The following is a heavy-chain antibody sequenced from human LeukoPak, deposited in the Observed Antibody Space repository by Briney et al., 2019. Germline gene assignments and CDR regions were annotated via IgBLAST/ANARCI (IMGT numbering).Heavy chain of an antibody. CDR2: IWYDGSNK. D-gene: IGHD4-23*01. Sequence: GRSLRLSCAASGFTFTTYGMHWVRQAPGKGLEWVAVIWYDGSNKYYADSVKGRFTISRGNSKNTLYLQMNSLRAEDTALYYCAKDLAGAGNLGFDYWGQGTLVTVSS. J-gene: IGHJ4*02. CDR3: AKDLAGAGNLGFDY. V-gene: IGHV3-33*06. CDR1: GFTFTTYG.